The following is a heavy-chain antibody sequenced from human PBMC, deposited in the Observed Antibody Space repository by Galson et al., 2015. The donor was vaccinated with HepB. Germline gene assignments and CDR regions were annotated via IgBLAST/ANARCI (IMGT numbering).Heavy chain of an antibody. CDR2: VYRSGFA. D-gene: IGHD2-15*01. CDR1: DDSISSGGYY. Sequence: LSLTCTVSDDSISSGGYYWTWFRQHPGKGLEWIGYVYRSGFAYYNPSLKSRVAMSVDTSANQFSLKLRSVTASDTAIYYCARDLTCSGGCGFNRYFDLWGRGTLVTVSS. CDR3: ARDLTCSGGCGFNRYFDL. V-gene: IGHV4-31*03. J-gene: IGHJ2*01.